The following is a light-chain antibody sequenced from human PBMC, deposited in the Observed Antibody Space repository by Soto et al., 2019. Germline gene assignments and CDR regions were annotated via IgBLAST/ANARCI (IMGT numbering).Light chain of an antibody. CDR3: KDYCYPPPNP. J-gene: IGKJ2*01. CDR1: QSVSSSY. V-gene: IGKV3-20*01. CDR2: GAS. Sequence: EIVLTQSPGTLSLSPGERATLSCRASQSVSSSYLAWYQQKPGQAPRVLIYGASSRATGIPDRFSGSGSGTDFTLTNSRLEPEDFAVYFCKDYCYPPPNPFCQGTQVEIK.